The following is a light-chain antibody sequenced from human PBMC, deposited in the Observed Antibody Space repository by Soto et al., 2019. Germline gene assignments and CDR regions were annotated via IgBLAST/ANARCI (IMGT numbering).Light chain of an antibody. Sequence: DIQMTQSPSTLSASVGDRVTITCRASQRISSWLAWFQQKPGKAPKLLIYKASSLESGVPSRFSGSGSGTEFTLIINSLQPDDFATYYCQQYNTYSWTFGQGTKVDIK. CDR2: KAS. CDR1: QRISSW. CDR3: QQYNTYSWT. V-gene: IGKV1-5*03. J-gene: IGKJ1*01.